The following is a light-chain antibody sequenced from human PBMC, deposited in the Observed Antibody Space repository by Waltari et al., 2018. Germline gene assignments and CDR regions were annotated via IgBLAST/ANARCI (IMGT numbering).Light chain of an antibody. V-gene: IGKV1-39*01. CDR1: QNIASY. CDR2: AAS. Sequence: DIQMTQSPSSLSASVADRVIITCRASQNIASYLNWYQQKPGKAPKVLIYAASTLQSGVPSRFSGSGSETDFTLTISSLQPEDFATYYCQQSYYSVTFGPGTKVDI. CDR3: QQSYYSVT. J-gene: IGKJ3*01.